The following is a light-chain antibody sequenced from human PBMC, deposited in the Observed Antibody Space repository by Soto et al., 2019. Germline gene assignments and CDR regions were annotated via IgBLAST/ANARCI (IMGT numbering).Light chain of an antibody. V-gene: IGKV1-5*03. CDR2: KAS. Sequence: DIEITQSPSTLSASVGDRVTITCRASQTIDSWLAWYQQRPGKPPNLLIYKASTLESGVPSRFRGSGSGTEFTLTINRLQPDDFETYYCQQYHIYSGTFGQGTKVDIK. J-gene: IGKJ1*01. CDR1: QTIDSW. CDR3: QQYHIYSGT.